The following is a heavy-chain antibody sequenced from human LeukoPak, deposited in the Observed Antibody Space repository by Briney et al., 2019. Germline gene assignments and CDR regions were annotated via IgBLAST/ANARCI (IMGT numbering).Heavy chain of an antibody. V-gene: IGHV3-21*01. CDR1: GFTFSYYA. Sequence: PGGSLRLSCAASGFTFSYYAMNWVRQAPGKGLEWVSSISTRSTYIYYADSLKGRFTISRDNAENSLYLQMNSLRAEDTAVYYCARDEIGVTTRGNYYSYVDVWGKGTTVTVSS. J-gene: IGHJ6*03. D-gene: IGHD5-12*01. CDR2: ISTRSTYI. CDR3: ARDEIGVTTRGNYYSYVDV.